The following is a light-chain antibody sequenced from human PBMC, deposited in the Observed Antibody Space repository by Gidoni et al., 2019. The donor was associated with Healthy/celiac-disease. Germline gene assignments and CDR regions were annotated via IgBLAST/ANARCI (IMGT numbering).Light chain of an antibody. J-gene: IGKJ2*01. Sequence: EIVMTQSPATLSVSPGERATLSCRASQSVSSNLAWYQQKPGQAPRRLIYGASTRDTGIPARFSGSGSGTEFTLTIRSLQSEDCAVYYCQQYNNWYTFGQGTKLEIK. V-gene: IGKV3-15*01. CDR2: GAS. CDR1: QSVSSN. CDR3: QQYNNWYT.